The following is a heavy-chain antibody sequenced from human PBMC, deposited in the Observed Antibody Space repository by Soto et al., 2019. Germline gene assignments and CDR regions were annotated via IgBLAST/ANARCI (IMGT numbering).Heavy chain of an antibody. Sequence: SETLSLTCTVSGGSISSGGYYWSWIRQHLGKGLEWIGYIYYSGSTYYNPSLKSRVTISVDTSKNQFSLKLSSVTAADTAVYYCPRDGGAAPDTNWFDPWGQGTLVTVSS. D-gene: IGHD3-16*01. CDR1: GGSISSGGYY. CDR2: IYYSGST. J-gene: IGHJ5*02. CDR3: PRDGGAAPDTNWFDP. V-gene: IGHV4-31*03.